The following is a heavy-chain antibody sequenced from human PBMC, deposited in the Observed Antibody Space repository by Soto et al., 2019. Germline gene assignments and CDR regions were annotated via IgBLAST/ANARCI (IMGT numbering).Heavy chain of an antibody. CDR2: TSAYNGNT. CDR1: GYTFTSYG. J-gene: IGHJ5*02. V-gene: IGHV1-18*04. CDR3: ARDLVEQQLVRLGWFDP. Sequence: ASVKVSCKASGYTFTSYGISWVRQAPGQGLEWMGWTSAYNGNTNYAQKFQGRVTITADKSTSTAYMELSSLRSEDTAVYYCARDLVEQQLVRLGWFDPWGQGTLVTVSS. D-gene: IGHD6-13*01.